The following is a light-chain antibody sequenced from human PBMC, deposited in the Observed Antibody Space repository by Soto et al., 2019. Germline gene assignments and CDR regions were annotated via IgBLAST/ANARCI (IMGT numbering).Light chain of an antibody. V-gene: IGLV2-14*01. J-gene: IGLJ3*02. CDR1: NGDVGGYNY. CDR3: SSYSSSSTLVV. Sequence: QSALTQPASVSGSPGQSITISCTGTNGDVGGYNYVSWYQQHPGKAPKLIIYEVTYRPSGVSNRFSGSKTGSTASLTISGLQAEDEAHYYCSSYSSSSTLVVFGGGTKLTVL. CDR2: EVT.